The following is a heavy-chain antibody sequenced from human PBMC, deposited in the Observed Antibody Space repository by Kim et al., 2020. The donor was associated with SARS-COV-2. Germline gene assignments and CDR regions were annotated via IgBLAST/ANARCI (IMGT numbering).Heavy chain of an antibody. CDR2: IQRNGNT. Sequence: GGSLRLSCAASGFSVSDNYMSWVRQAPGKGLEWVSAIQRNGNTFYRDSVKGRFSISRDNAKNTLYLQLNSLRDEDTAMYFCARSRTTGWHIDYWGLGTLVAGSS. D-gene: IGHD6-19*01. V-gene: IGHV3-53*01. CDR3: ARSRTTGWHIDY. J-gene: IGHJ4*02. CDR1: GFSVSDNY.